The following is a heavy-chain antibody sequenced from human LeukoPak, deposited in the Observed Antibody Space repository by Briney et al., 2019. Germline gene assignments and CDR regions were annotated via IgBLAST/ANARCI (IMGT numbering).Heavy chain of an antibody. D-gene: IGHD2-21*01. Sequence: HGESLKISCKGSGYSFTTYWIAWVRQMPGKGLEWMGIIYPDDSDTRYSPSFQGQVTISADKSISTAYLQWSSLKASDTAMYYCAGPTYSSHDAFDIWGQGTMVTVSS. CDR1: GYSFTTYW. J-gene: IGHJ3*02. V-gene: IGHV5-51*01. CDR2: IYPDDSDT. CDR3: AGPTYSSHDAFDI.